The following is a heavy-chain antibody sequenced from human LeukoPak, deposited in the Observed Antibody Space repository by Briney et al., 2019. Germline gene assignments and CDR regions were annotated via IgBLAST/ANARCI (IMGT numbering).Heavy chain of an antibody. Sequence: GGSLRLSCAASGFTFSSYWMHWARQAPGKGLVWVSRISSDGSTADYADSVKGRFTISRDNAKNTLYLQMNNLRADDTAMYYCTKDLTGTTWSENDYWGQGTLVTISS. CDR2: ISSDGSTA. CDR1: GFTFSSYW. CDR3: TKDLTGTTWSENDY. V-gene: IGHV3-74*01. J-gene: IGHJ4*02. D-gene: IGHD6-13*01.